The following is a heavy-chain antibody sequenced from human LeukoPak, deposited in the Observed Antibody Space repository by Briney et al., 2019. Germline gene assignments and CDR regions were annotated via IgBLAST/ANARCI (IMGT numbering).Heavy chain of an antibody. D-gene: IGHD2-2*01. V-gene: IGHV4-34*01. CDR3: ARAVGYCSSTSCYHGRFFDP. J-gene: IGHJ5*02. Sequence: SETLSLNCAVYGGSFSGYYWSWIRQPPGKGLEWIGEINHSGSTNYNPSLKRRATISVDTSKNQFSLKLSSVTAADTAVYYFARAVGYCSSTSCYHGRFFDPWGQGTLVTVSS. CDR2: INHSGST. CDR1: GGSFSGYY.